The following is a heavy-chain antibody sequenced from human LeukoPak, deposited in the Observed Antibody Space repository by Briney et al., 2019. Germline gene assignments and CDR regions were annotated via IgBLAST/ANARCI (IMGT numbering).Heavy chain of an antibody. Sequence: EGSLRLSCAASGFTVSSNYMSWVRQAPGKGLEWVSVIYSGGSTYYADSVKGRFTISRDNSKNTLYLQMNSLRAEDTAVYYCARDTPTGNAFDIWGQGTMVTVSS. V-gene: IGHV3-66*02. CDR2: IYSGGST. J-gene: IGHJ3*02. CDR3: ARDTPTGNAFDI. D-gene: IGHD5-18*01. CDR1: GFTVSSNY.